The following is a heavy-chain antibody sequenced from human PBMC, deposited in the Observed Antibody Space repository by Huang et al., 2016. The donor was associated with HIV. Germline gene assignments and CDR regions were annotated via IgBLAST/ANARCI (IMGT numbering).Heavy chain of an antibody. D-gene: IGHD2-21*02. V-gene: IGHV3-23*01. Sequence: DVQLLESGGDFVQTGGSLRLSCAATRFTFSTYAMSWVRQAPGKGLEWVSAISGSGDKTYYADSVKGRFTISRDNSKNTLFWQMNSLRAEDTAVYYCAKVPTVVTFHWGQGTLVTVSS. J-gene: IGHJ4*02. CDR1: RFTFSTYA. CDR2: ISGSGDKT. CDR3: AKVPTVVTFH.